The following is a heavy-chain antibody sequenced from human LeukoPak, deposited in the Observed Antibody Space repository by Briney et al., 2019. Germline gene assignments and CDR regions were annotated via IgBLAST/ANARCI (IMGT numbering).Heavy chain of an antibody. CDR3: ARGQDIVVVPAAGGYGMDV. J-gene: IGHJ6*02. Sequence: GGSLRLSCAASGFTVSSNYMSWVRQAPGKGLEWVPVIYSGGSTYYADSVKGRFTISRHNSKNTLYLQMNSLRAEDTAVYYCARGQDIVVVPAAGGYGMDVWGQGTTVTVSS. CDR2: IYSGGST. CDR1: GFTVSSNY. D-gene: IGHD2-2*01. V-gene: IGHV3-53*04.